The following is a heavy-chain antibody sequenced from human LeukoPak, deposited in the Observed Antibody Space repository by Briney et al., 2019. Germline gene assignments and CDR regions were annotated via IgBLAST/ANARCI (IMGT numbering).Heavy chain of an antibody. Sequence: PGGSLRLSCAASGFTVSGLYMSWVRQAPGKGLEWVSIICSGGNTYYADSMKGRFTISRDNSKNTLYLQMNSLRAEDSAVYYCARGFMAGNWFDPWGQGTLVTVSS. D-gene: IGHD3-10*01. CDR1: GFTVSGLY. V-gene: IGHV3-66*01. CDR2: ICSGGNT. CDR3: ARGFMAGNWFDP. J-gene: IGHJ5*02.